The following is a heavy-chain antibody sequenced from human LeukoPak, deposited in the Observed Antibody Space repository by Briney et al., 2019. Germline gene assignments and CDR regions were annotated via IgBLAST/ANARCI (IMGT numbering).Heavy chain of an antibody. V-gene: IGHV1-69*04. CDR2: IIPIFGIA. D-gene: IGHD5-24*01. Sequence: SVTVSCKASGGTFSSYAISWVRQAPGQGLEWMGRIIPIFGIANYAQKFQGRVTITADKSTSTAYMELSSLRSEDTAVYYCASGGPEMATIGGDYFDYWGQGTLVTVSP. J-gene: IGHJ4*02. CDR3: ASGGPEMATIGGDYFDY. CDR1: GGTFSSYA.